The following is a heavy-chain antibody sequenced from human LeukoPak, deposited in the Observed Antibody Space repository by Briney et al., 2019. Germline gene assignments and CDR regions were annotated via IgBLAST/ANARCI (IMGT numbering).Heavy chain of an antibody. Sequence: SVKVSCKASGGTFSSYAMSWVRQAPGQGLEWMGRIIPIFGIANYAQKFQGRVTITADKSTSTAYMELSSLRSEDTAVYYCARSEAGTTSDYWGQGTLVTVSS. D-gene: IGHD1-1*01. CDR1: GGTFSSYA. CDR3: ARSEAGTTSDY. CDR2: IIPIFGIA. J-gene: IGHJ4*02. V-gene: IGHV1-69*04.